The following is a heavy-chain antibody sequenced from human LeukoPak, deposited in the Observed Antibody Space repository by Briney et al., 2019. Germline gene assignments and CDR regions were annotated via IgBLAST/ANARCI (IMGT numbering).Heavy chain of an antibody. V-gene: IGHV4-59*08. CDR3: ARVLRTVTTYFDY. Sequence: SETLSLTCTVSGGSISSYYGSWIRQPPGKGLEWIGYIYYSGSTNYNPSLKSRVTISVATSKTQFSLKLSSVTAADTAVYYCARVLRTVTTYFDYWGQGTLVTVSS. J-gene: IGHJ4*02. CDR2: IYYSGST. CDR1: GGSISSYY. D-gene: IGHD4-17*01.